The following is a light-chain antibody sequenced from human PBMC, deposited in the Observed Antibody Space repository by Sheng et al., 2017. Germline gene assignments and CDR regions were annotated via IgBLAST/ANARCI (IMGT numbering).Light chain of an antibody. CDR2: GAS. CDR1: QSVSSGY. V-gene: IGKV3-20*01. Sequence: EIVLTQSPGTLSLSPGERVTLYCRASQSVSSGYLAWYQQEPGQAPRLLIYGASSRVTGIPDRFSGSGSGTDFTLTISRLEPEDFAVYYCQQYGSPPLTFGGGTKVEIK. J-gene: IGKJ4*01. CDR3: QQYGSPPLT.